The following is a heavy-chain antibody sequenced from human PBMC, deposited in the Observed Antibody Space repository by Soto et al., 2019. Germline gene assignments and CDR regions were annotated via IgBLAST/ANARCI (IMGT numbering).Heavy chain of an antibody. CDR3: AKGGAVAENYYYYGMDV. J-gene: IGHJ6*02. CDR1: GFTFSSYG. CDR2: ISYDGSNK. D-gene: IGHD6-19*01. Sequence: QVQLVESGGGVVQPGRSLRLSCAASGFTFSSYGMHWVRQAPGKGREWVAVISYDGSNKYYADSVKGRFTISRDNSKNTLYLQMNSLRAEDTAVYYCAKGGAVAENYYYYGMDVWGQGTTVTVSS. V-gene: IGHV3-30*18.